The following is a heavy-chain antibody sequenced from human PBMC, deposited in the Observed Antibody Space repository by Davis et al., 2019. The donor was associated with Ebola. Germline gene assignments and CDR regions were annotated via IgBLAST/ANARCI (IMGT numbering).Heavy chain of an antibody. V-gene: IGHV1-18*04. Sequence: SVTVPCKASGYTFTNYGITWVRPAPGQGLEWMGWINPHNGNTNYAQNVQGRVIMTTDTSTSTAYMEVGSLRSDDTAVYYCARAQFPTTSDHWGQGTLVTVSS. CDR3: ARAQFPTTSDH. CDR1: GYTFTNYG. D-gene: IGHD1-1*01. J-gene: IGHJ4*02. CDR2: INPHNGNT.